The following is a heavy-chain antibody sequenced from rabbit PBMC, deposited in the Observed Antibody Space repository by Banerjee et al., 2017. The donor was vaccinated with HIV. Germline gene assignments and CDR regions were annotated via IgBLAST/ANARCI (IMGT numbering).Heavy chain of an antibody. J-gene: IGHJ4*01. CDR2: VYTGSSGST. CDR3: ARGVSRANL. D-gene: IGHD1-1*01. Sequence: QEQLVESGGGLVQPEGSLTLTCKASGLDFSSSYWICWVRQAPGKGLEWIGCVYTGSSGSTYYASWAKGRFTISKTSSTMVTLQMTSLTAADTATYFCARGVSRANLWGPGTLVTVS. CDR1: GLDFSSSYW. V-gene: IGHV1S45*01.